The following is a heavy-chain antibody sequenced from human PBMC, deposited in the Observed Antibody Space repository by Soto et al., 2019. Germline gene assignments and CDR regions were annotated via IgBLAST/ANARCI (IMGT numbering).Heavy chain of an antibody. J-gene: IGHJ6*02. D-gene: IGHD4-17*01. CDR3: ARLGPTTVPTSYFTGNYDGMDV. CDR1: GGSISSGDYY. Sequence: SETLSLTFTVSGGSISSGDYYWSWIRQPPGKGLEWIGYIYYSGSTYYNPSLRSRLTISVDTSKNQFSLKLSSVTAADTAVYCCARLGPTTVPTSYFTGNYDGMDVWGQGTTVT. CDR2: IYYSGST. V-gene: IGHV4-30-4*01.